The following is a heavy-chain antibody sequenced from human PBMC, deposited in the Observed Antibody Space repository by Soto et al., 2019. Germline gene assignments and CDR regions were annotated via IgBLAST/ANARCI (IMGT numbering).Heavy chain of an antibody. Sequence: PGGSLRLSCAASEFTFSSYSMNWVRQAPGKGLEWVSYISSSSSTIYYADSVKGRFTISRDNAKNSLYLQMNSLRAEDTAVYYCARDPRGGSSGWSDHDYWGQGTLGTVSS. CDR1: EFTFSSYS. V-gene: IGHV3-48*01. CDR3: ARDPRGGSSGWSDHDY. CDR2: ISSSSSTI. D-gene: IGHD6-19*01. J-gene: IGHJ4*02.